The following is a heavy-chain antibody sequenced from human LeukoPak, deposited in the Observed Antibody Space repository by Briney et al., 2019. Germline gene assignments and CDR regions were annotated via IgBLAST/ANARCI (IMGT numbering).Heavy chain of an antibody. V-gene: IGHV4-38-2*01. CDR3: ARVSAQLLFYYYYYYMAV. Sequence: SETVSLTCAVSGYSISSGYYWGWIRQPPGKGPEWIGSIYHSGSTYYNPSLKSPVTISVDTSKNQFSLKLSSVTAADTAVYYCARVSAQLLFYYYYYYMAVWGKGTTVTVSS. CDR1: GYSISSGYY. CDR2: IYHSGST. J-gene: IGHJ6*03. D-gene: IGHD2-2*01.